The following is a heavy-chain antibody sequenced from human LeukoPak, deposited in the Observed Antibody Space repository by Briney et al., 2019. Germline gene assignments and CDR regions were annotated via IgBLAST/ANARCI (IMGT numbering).Heavy chain of an antibody. J-gene: IGHJ5*02. V-gene: IGHV1-69*05. CDR2: IIPIFGTA. CDR3: ARSTANYYDSSGYYYWFDP. D-gene: IGHD3-22*01. CDR1: AGTFSSYA. Sequence: SVKVSCKASAGTFSSYAISWVRQAPGQGLEWMGRIIPIFGTANYAQKFQGRVTITTDESTSTAYMELSSLRSEDTAVYYCARSTANYYDSSGYYYWFDPWGQGTLVTVSS.